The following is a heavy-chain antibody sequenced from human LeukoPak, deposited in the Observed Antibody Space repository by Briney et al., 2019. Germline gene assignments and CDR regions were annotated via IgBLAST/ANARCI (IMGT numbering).Heavy chain of an antibody. CDR2: ISGSGGST. V-gene: IGHV3-23*01. Sequence: RAGGSLRLSCAASGFTFSSYAMSWVRQAPGKGLEWVSAISGSGGSTYYADSVKGRFTISRDNSKNTLYLQMNSLRAEDTAVYYCAKDRSRYCSGGSCKPRLYFDYWGQGTLVTVSS. CDR1: GFTFSSYA. D-gene: IGHD2-15*01. J-gene: IGHJ4*02. CDR3: AKDRSRYCSGGSCKPRLYFDY.